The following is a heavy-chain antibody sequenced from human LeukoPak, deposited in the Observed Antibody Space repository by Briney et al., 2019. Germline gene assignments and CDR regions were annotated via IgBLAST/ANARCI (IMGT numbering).Heavy chain of an antibody. V-gene: IGHV4-39*01. CDR3: ASSRADIVVVPAAAFDY. CDR2: IYYSGST. Sequence: SETLSLTCTVSGGSISSSSYYWGWIRQPPGKGLEWIGSIYYSGSTYYNPPLKSRVTISVDTSKNQFSLKLSSVTAADTAVYYCASSRADIVVVPAAAFDYWGQGTLVTVSS. CDR1: GGSISSSSYY. D-gene: IGHD2-2*01. J-gene: IGHJ4*02.